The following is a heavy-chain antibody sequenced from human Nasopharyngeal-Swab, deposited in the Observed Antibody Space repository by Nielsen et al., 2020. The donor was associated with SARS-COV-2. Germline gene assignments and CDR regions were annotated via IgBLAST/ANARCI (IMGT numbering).Heavy chain of an antibody. J-gene: IGHJ5*02. CDR3: ARQKTEYYGSGSVNWFDP. Sequence: GSLRLSCTVSGGSISSSSYYWGWIRQPPGKGLEWIGSIYYSGSTYYNPSLKSRVTIPVDTSKNQFSLKLSSVTAADTAVYYCARQKTEYYGSGSVNWFDPWGQGTLVTVSS. CDR2: IYYSGST. V-gene: IGHV4-39*01. D-gene: IGHD3-10*01. CDR1: GGSISSSSYY.